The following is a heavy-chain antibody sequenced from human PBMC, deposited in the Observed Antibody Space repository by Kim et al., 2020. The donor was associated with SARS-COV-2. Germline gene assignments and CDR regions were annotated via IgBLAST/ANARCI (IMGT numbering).Heavy chain of an antibody. J-gene: IGHJ6*02. CDR3: ARDSGTGSDYYGMDV. Sequence: GGSLRLSCAASGFTFSSYSMNWVRQAPGKGLEWVSYISSSSSTIYYADSVKGRFTISRDNAKNSLYLQMNSLRDEDTAVYYCARDSGTGSDYYGMDVWGQGTTVTVSS. D-gene: IGHD1-1*01. CDR2: ISSSSSTI. V-gene: IGHV3-48*02. CDR1: GFTFSSYS.